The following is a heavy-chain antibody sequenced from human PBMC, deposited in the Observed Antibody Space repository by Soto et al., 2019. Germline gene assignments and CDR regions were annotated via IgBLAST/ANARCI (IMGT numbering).Heavy chain of an antibody. J-gene: IGHJ6*02. CDR2: ISYDGSNK. D-gene: IGHD6-19*01. CDR1: GFTFSSYG. V-gene: IGHV3-30*18. Sequence: GGSLRLSCAASGFTFSSYGMHWVRQAPGKGLEWVAVISYDGSNKYYAGSVKGRFTISRDNSKNTLYLQMNSLRAEDTAVYYCAKGYSSGWYPRRSYYYGMDVWGQGTTVTVS. CDR3: AKGYSSGWYPRRSYYYGMDV.